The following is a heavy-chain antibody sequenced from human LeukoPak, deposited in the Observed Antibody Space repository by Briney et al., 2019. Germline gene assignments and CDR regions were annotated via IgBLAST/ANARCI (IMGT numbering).Heavy chain of an antibody. V-gene: IGHV4-34*01. J-gene: IGHJ2*01. CDR3: ARLRSTYWYFDL. CDR1: GGSFSGYY. D-gene: IGHD4-17*01. Sequence: SETLSLTCAVYGGSFSGYYWSWIRQPPGKGLEWIGEINHSGSTNYNPSLKSRVTISVDTSKNQFSLKLSSVTAADTAVYYCARLRSTYWYFDLWGRGTLVTVSS. CDR2: INHSGST.